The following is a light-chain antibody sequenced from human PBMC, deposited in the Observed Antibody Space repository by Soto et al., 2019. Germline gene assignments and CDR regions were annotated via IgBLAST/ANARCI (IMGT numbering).Light chain of an antibody. CDR3: GTWDSSLSAAV. V-gene: IGLV1-51*01. Sequence: QPPSVSAAPGQKVTISCSGSSSNIGNNYVSWYQQLPGTAPKLLIYDNNKRPSGIPDRFSGSKSGTSATLGITGLQTGDEADYYCGTWDSSLSAAVFGGGTQLTVL. CDR2: DNN. CDR1: SSNIGNNY. J-gene: IGLJ7*01.